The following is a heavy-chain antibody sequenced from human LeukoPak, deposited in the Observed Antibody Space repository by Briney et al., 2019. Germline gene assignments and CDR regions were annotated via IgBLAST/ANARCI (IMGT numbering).Heavy chain of an antibody. Sequence: PSETLSLTCTVSGGSISSSNSYWGWIRQPPGKGLEWIGSIYYSGSTNYNPSLKSRVTISVDTSKNQFSLKLSSVTAADTAVYYCARVVNRTAMEDYWGQGTLVTVSS. V-gene: IGHV4-39*07. CDR1: GGSISSSNSY. CDR3: ARVVNRTAMEDY. J-gene: IGHJ4*02. D-gene: IGHD5-18*01. CDR2: IYYSGST.